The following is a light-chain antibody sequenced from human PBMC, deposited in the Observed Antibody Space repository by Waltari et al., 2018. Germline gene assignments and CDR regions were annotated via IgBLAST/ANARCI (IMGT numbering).Light chain of an antibody. CDR3: SSSSTFTTLVV. J-gene: IGLJ2*01. Sequence: QTALTQPASVSGSPGQSITISCTGASSDIGTSNYVSWYQQHPGKAPNLMIYAVSNRPSAVSDRFSGTKSANTASLTISGLRAEDEAYYYCSSSSTFTTLVVFGGGTKLTVL. CDR1: SSDIGTSNY. CDR2: AVS. V-gene: IGLV2-14*03.